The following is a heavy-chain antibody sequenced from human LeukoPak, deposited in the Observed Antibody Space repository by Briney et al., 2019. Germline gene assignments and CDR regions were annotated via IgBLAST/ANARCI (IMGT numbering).Heavy chain of an antibody. D-gene: IGHD7-27*01. CDR3: ARYKTGDPSFDY. CDR2: INHSGST. V-gene: IGHV4-34*01. J-gene: IGHJ4*02. CDR1: RGSFSGYY. Sequence: SETLSVTCALYRGSFSGYYWRWIRPPPRKGLEWIGEINHSGSTNYNPSLKSRVTISVDTSKHQFSLKLSSVTAADTAVYYCARYKTGDPSFDYWGQGTLVTVSS.